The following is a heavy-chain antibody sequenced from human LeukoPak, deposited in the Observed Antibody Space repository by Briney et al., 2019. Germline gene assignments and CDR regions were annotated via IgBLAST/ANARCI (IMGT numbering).Heavy chain of an antibody. CDR2: IRYDGSNK. Sequence: GGSLRLSCAASGFTFSSYWMSWVRQAPGKGLEWVAFIRYDGSNKYYADSVKGRFTISRDNSKNTLYLQMNSLRAEDTAVYYCAKLNGDYGHDAFDIWGQGTMVTVSS. J-gene: IGHJ3*02. D-gene: IGHD4-17*01. V-gene: IGHV3-30*02. CDR1: GFTFSSYW. CDR3: AKLNGDYGHDAFDI.